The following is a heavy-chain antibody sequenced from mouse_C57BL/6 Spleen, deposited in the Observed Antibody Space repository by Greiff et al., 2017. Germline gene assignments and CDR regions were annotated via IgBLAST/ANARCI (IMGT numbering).Heavy chain of an antibody. V-gene: IGHV1-19*01. CDR2: INPYTGGT. J-gene: IGHJ2*01. CDR1: GYTFTDYY. CDR3: ARSEDGYLDY. Sequence: VQLQQSGPELVKPGASVKMSCKASGYTFTDYYMNWVKQSHGKSLEWIGVINPYTGGTSYNQKLKGKATLTVDKSSSTAYMELHSLTSEDSAVYYGARSEDGYLDYWGQGTTLTVSS. D-gene: IGHD2-3*01.